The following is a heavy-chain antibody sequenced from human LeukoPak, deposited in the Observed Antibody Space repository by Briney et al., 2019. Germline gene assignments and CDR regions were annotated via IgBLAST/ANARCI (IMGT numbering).Heavy chain of an antibody. D-gene: IGHD7-27*01. CDR2: IWYDGSKE. J-gene: IGHJ4*02. CDR3: ARDVSWGSGIDY. V-gene: IGHV3-33*01. CDR1: GFTFSGYG. Sequence: PGGSLRLSCAASGFTFSGYGMHWVRQAPGKGLEWVAVIWYDGSKEYFADSVKGRFTISRDNSKNTLYLQMNSLRAEDTAVYYCARDVSWGSGIDYWGQGTLVTVSS.